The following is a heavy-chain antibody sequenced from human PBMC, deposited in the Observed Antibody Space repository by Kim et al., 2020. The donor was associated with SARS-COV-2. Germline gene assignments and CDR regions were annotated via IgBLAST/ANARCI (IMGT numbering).Heavy chain of an antibody. CDR2: INPDGSET. D-gene: IGHD5-18*01. Sequence: GGSLRLSCSASEFSFSSSWMSWVRQTPGKGLEWVGNINPDGSETYYVDSVRGRFTISRDNAKNSVFLQMNSLRAEDTAVYYCARDRLSRTADDWGQGTLVLVSS. CDR1: EFSFSSSW. V-gene: IGHV3-7*03. J-gene: IGHJ4*02. CDR3: ARDRLSRTADD.